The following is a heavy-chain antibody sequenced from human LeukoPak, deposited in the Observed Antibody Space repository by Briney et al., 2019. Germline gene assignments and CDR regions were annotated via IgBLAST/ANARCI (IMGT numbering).Heavy chain of an antibody. CDR2: IWHDGSAE. CDR3: AKDNRGGWSGYFDY. Sequence: GGSLRLSCATSGFIFSSYGMYWVRQAPGKGLEWVAVIWHDGSAEFYADSVKGRSSISRDDSKNAVYLQMNSLRAEDTALYYCAKDNRGGWSGYFDYWGQGVLVTVSS. D-gene: IGHD6-19*01. J-gene: IGHJ4*02. V-gene: IGHV3-33*06. CDR1: GFIFSSYG.